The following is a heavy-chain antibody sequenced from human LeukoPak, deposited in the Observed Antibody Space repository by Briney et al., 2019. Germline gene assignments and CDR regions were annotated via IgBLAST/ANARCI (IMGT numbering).Heavy chain of an antibody. D-gene: IGHD6-13*01. CDR2: INHSGST. CDR3: ASYSSSWRSYYYYGMDV. Sequence: SETLSLTCAVYGGSFSGYYWSWIRQPPGKGLEWIGEINHSGSTYYNPSLKSRVTISVDTSKNQFSLKLSSVTAADTAVYYCASYSSSWRSYYYYGMDVWGQGTTVTVSS. CDR1: GGSFSGYY. J-gene: IGHJ6*02. V-gene: IGHV4-34*01.